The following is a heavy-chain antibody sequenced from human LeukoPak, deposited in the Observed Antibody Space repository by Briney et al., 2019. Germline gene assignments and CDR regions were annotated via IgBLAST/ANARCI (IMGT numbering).Heavy chain of an antibody. CDR1: GYSISSGYY. CDR2: IYHSGST. J-gene: IGHJ4*02. CDR3: ARQRYCSSTSCYPISFDY. Sequence: PSEILSLTCAVSGYSISSGYYWGWIRQPPGKGLEWIGSIYHSGSTYYNPSLKSRVTISVDTSKNQFSLKLSSVTAADTAVYYCARQRYCSSTSCYPISFDYWGQGTLVTVSS. D-gene: IGHD2-2*01. V-gene: IGHV4-38-2*01.